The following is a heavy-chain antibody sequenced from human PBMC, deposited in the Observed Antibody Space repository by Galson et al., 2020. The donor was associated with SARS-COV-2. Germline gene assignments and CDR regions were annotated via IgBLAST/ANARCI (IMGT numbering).Heavy chain of an antibody. CDR1: GYSFNSYG. Sequence: ASVKVSCKTSGYSFNSYGLSWVRQAPGQGLEWMGWISASNGDTSYAQRLQGRVTLTTDTSTSTVYMELRSLRSDDTAVYYCARHGVGLRTGELSLFIGHWGQGTLVTVS. D-gene: IGHD3-16*02. CDR2: ISASNGDT. J-gene: IGHJ5*02. CDR3: ARHGVGLRTGELSLFIGH. V-gene: IGHV1-18*01.